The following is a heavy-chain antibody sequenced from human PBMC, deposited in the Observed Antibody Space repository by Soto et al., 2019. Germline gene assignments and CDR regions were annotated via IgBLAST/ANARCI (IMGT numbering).Heavy chain of an antibody. CDR2: IKSKTDGGTT. V-gene: IGHV3-15*01. CDR1: GSTFSNAW. D-gene: IGHD6-6*01. J-gene: IGHJ6*02. Sequence: PGGSLILSCAASGSTFSNAWMSWVRQAPGKGLEGVGRIKSKTDGGTTDYAAPVKGRFTISRDDSKNTLYLQMNSLKPEDTAVYYCTTAASIAARPARGYGMDVWGQGTTVTVSS. CDR3: TTAASIAARPARGYGMDV.